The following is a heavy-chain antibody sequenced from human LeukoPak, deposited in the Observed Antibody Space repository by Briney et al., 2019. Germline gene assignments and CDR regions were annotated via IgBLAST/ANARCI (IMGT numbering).Heavy chain of an antibody. J-gene: IGHJ5*02. CDR2: VSYDGSNK. CDR1: GFTFSSYA. CDR3: AKEVKGQYQLRGGWFDP. Sequence: GGSLRLSCAASGFTFSSYAMHWVRQAPGKGLEWVAVVSYDGSNKYYADSVKGRFTISRDNSRNTLYLQMNSLRAEDTAVYYCAKEVKGQYQLRGGWFDPWGQGTLVTVSS. V-gene: IGHV3-30-3*01. D-gene: IGHD2-2*01.